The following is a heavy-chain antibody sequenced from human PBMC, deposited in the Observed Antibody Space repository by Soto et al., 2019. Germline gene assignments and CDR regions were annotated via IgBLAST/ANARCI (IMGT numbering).Heavy chain of an antibody. J-gene: IGHJ4*02. CDR2: IYHSGST. CDR1: GGSISSGGYS. D-gene: IGHD5-18*01. CDR3: ARGYGRNFDY. Sequence: PSETLSLTCAVSGGSISSGGYSWSWIRQPPGKGLEWIGYIYHSGSTYYHPSLKSRVTISVDRSKNQFSLKLSSVTAADTAVYYCARGYGRNFDYWGQGTLVTVSS. V-gene: IGHV4-30-2*01.